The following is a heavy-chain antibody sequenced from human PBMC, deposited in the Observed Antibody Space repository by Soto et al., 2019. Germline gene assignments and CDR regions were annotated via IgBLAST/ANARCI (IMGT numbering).Heavy chain of an antibody. V-gene: IGHV3-21*01. J-gene: IGHJ3*02. CDR2: ISSSSSYI. Sequence: GGSLRLSCAASGFTFSSYSMNWVRQAPGKGLEWVSSISSSSSYIYYADSVKGRFTISRDNAKNSLYLQMNSLRAEDTAVYYCARDASLRLGIGAFDIWGQGTMVSVSS. CDR3: ARDASLRLGIGAFDI. D-gene: IGHD3-16*01. CDR1: GFTFSSYS.